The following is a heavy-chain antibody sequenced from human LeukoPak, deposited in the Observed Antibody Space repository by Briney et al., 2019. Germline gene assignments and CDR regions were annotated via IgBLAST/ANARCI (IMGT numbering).Heavy chain of an antibody. CDR3: AKDRCSSASCYADENDAFDI. Sequence: GGSLRLSCAASGFTFSSYAMSWVRQAPGKGLEWVSAISGSGGSTYYADYVKGRFTISRDNSKNTLYLQMDSLRAEDTAVYYCAKDRCSSASCYADENDAFDIWGHGTMVTVSS. V-gene: IGHV3-23*01. J-gene: IGHJ3*02. D-gene: IGHD2-2*01. CDR1: GFTFSSYA. CDR2: ISGSGGST.